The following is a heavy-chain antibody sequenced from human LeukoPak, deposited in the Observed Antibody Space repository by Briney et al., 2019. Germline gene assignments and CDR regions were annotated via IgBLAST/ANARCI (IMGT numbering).Heavy chain of an antibody. CDR2: LTGNGGRT. J-gene: IGHJ4*02. V-gene: IGHV3-23*01. CDR3: ATVGSSGWYYFDY. CDR1: GFTFSNSA. D-gene: IGHD6-19*01. Sequence: GGSLRLSCAASGFTFSNSAMSWVRQAPGKGLEWVSVLTGNGGRTYYADSVKGRFTISRDSSQNTLYLQMNSLRAEDTAVYYCATVGSSGWYYFDYWGQGTLVTVSS.